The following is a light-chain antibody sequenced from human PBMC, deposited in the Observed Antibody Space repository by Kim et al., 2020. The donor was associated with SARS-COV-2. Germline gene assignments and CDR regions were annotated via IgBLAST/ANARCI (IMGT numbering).Light chain of an antibody. CDR2: AAS. J-gene: IGKJ2*01. CDR3: QQNKSMPYN. Sequence: DIQMTQSPFSLSASVGDRVTITCRASQSISSHLNWYQHKPGKAPKVLIYAASSLQSGVPSRFSGSGSGTDFTLTISSLQPEDFATYDCQQNKSMPYNFGQGTKLEI. V-gene: IGKV1-39*01. CDR1: QSISSH.